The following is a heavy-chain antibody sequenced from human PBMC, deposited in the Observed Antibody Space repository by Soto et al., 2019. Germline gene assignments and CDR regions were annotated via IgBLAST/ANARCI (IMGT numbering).Heavy chain of an antibody. V-gene: IGHV1-69*05. J-gene: IGHJ4*02. Sequence: SVKVSCKASGGTFSSYAISWVRQAPGQGLEWMGGIIPIFGAATYAEKFQGRVTMTRDTSTATDYMELSSLRSEDTAVYYCARAVAVPADFDYWGQGTLVTVSS. D-gene: IGHD6-19*01. CDR2: IIPIFGAA. CDR3: ARAVAVPADFDY. CDR1: GGTFSSYA.